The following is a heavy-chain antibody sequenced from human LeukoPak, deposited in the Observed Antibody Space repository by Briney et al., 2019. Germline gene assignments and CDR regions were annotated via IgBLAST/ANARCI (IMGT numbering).Heavy chain of an antibody. Sequence: SETLSLTCTVSGGSISSGDYYWSWIRQPPGKGLEWIGYIYYSGSTYYNPSLKSRVTISVDTSKNQFSLKLSSVTAADTAVYYCARSMYYYGSGSPYYGMDVWGQGTTVTVSS. J-gene: IGHJ6*02. CDR3: ARSMYYYGSGSPYYGMDV. V-gene: IGHV4-30-4*01. D-gene: IGHD3-10*01. CDR1: GGSISSGDYY. CDR2: IYYSGST.